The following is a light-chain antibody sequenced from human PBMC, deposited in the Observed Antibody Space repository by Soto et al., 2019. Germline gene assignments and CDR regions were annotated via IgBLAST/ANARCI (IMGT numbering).Light chain of an antibody. V-gene: IGKV1-9*01. CDR1: QGISSF. J-gene: IGKJ5*01. Sequence: DIHLTQSPSFLSASVGDRVTITCRASQGISSFLAWYQQKPGKAPNLLMYAASTLQSGVPSRFSGGESGTEYTLTIRSLQPEDSATYYCQQLYIFPLTFGQGTRLEIK. CDR2: AAS. CDR3: QQLYIFPLT.